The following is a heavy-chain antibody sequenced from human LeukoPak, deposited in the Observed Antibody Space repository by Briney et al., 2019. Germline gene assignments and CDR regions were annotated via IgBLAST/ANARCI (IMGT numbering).Heavy chain of an antibody. Sequence: PSETLSLTCSVSGGSISSGMYYWGWIRQPPRKGLEWIGSIYHSGSTFYNSSLKGRVTISVDTTRNQFSLNLNPVTAADTAVYYCARTAAGYLSYYLDYWGQGTLVSVSS. V-gene: IGHV4-39*01. J-gene: IGHJ4*01. CDR1: GGSISSGMYY. CDR3: ARTAAGYLSYYLDY. D-gene: IGHD6-13*01. CDR2: IYHSGST.